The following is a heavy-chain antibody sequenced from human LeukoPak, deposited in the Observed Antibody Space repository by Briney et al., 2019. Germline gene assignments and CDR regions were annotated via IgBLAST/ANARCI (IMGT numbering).Heavy chain of an antibody. Sequence: GGSLRLSCAASGFTFDDYAMHWVRQAPGKGLEWVSGISSNSENIVYADSVRGRFTISRDDAQNSLFLQMNSLRAEDTAVYFCARVGALSSSWLLYWGQGTLVTVSS. J-gene: IGHJ4*02. V-gene: IGHV3-9*01. CDR2: ISSNSENI. CDR1: GFTFDDYA. CDR3: ARVGALSSSWLLY. D-gene: IGHD6-13*01.